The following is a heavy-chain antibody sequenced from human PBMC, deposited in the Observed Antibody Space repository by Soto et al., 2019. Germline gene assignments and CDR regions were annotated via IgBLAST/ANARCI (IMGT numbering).Heavy chain of an antibody. CDR1: GFTFSSYA. V-gene: IGHV3-30-3*01. CDR2: ISYDGSNK. Sequence: PGGSLRLSCAASGFTFSSYAMHWVRQAPGKGLEWVAVISYDGSNKYYADSVKGRFTISRDNSKNTLYLQMNSLRAEDTAVYYCATGRNSGSYYPWPYWGPGTLVTVSS. J-gene: IGHJ4*02. CDR3: ATGRNSGSYYPWPY. D-gene: IGHD1-26*01.